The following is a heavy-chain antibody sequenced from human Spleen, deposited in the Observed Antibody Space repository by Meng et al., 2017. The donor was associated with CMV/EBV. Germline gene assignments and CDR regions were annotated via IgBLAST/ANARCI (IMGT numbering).Heavy chain of an antibody. Sequence: GGSLRLSCAASGFTFSSYWMSWVRQAPGKGLEWVANIKQDGSEKYYVDSVKGRFTISRDNAKNSLYLQMNSLRAEDTAVYYCARELTYYYDSSGHFPDYWGQGTLVTVSS. V-gene: IGHV3-7*01. CDR2: IKQDGSEK. CDR3: ARELTYYYDSSGHFPDY. J-gene: IGHJ4*02. CDR1: GFTFSSYW. D-gene: IGHD3-22*01.